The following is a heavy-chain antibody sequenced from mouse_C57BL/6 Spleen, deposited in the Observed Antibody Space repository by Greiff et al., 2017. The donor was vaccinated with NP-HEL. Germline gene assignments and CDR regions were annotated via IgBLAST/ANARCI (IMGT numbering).Heavy chain of an antibody. CDR1: GFTFSNYW. J-gene: IGHJ3*01. Sequence: DVKLQESGGGLVQPGGSMKLSCVASGFTFSNYWMNWVRQSPEKGLEWVAQIRLKSDNYATHYAESVKGRFTISRDDSKSSVYLQMNNLRAEDTGIYYCTDYSRFAYWGQGTLVTVSA. V-gene: IGHV6-3*01. CDR2: IRLKSDNYAT. D-gene: IGHD2-12*01. CDR3: TDYSRFAY.